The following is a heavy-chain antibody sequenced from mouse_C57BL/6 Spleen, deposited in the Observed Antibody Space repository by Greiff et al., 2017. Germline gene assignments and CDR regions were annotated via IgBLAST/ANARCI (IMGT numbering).Heavy chain of an antibody. D-gene: IGHD2-4*01. CDR3: ARRTYYDYAWFAY. V-gene: IGHV1-22*01. CDR2: INPNNGGT. CDR1: GYTFTDYN. J-gene: IGHJ3*01. Sequence: VQLQQSGPELVKPGASVKMSCKASGYTFTDYNMHWVKQSHGKSLEWIGYINPNNGGTSYNQKFKGKATLTVNKSSSTAYMELRSLTSEDSAVYYCARRTYYDYAWFAYWGQGTLVTVSA.